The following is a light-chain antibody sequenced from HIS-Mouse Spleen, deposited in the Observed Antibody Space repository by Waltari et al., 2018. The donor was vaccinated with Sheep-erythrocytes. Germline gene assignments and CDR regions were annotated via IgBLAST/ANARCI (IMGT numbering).Light chain of an antibody. V-gene: IGKV1-9*01. CDR2: AAS. J-gene: IGKJ2*01. CDR1: QGISSY. Sequence: DIQLTQSPSFLSASVGDRVTITCRASQGISSYLAWYQQKQGKAPNLLIYAASTLQSGVPSGLSGGGSGTEFTSTTSSRQPEDFATYSCQQLNSYPHPFGQGTKLEIK. CDR3: QQLNSYPHP.